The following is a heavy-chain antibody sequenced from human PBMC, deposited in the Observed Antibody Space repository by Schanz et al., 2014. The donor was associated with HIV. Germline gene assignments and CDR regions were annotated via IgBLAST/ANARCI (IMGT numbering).Heavy chain of an antibody. Sequence: QVQLVESGGGVVQPGRSLRLSCAASGFTFSSYGMHWVRQVPGKGLEWVSSISGSGGSTYYADSAKGRFTVSRDKSKSTLYLQMNSLRAEDTAVYYCAKDLGVSISTSGPPRNYHALDVWGHGTTVIVS. V-gene: IGHV3-NL1*01. D-gene: IGHD3-3*01. CDR2: ISGSGGST. J-gene: IGHJ6*02. CDR1: GFTFSSYG. CDR3: AKDLGVSISTSGPPRNYHALDV.